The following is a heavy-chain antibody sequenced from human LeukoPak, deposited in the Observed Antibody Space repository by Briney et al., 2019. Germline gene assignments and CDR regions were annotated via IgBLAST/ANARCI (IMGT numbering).Heavy chain of an antibody. J-gene: IGHJ6*03. Sequence: GASVTVSCKASGGTFSSYAISWVRQAPGQGLEWMGGIIPIYGTANYAQKFQGRVTITTDESTSTAYMELSSLRSEDTAVYYCARTPQTGDGGLYYYYYMDVWGKGTTVTVSS. V-gene: IGHV1-69*05. CDR1: GGTFSSYA. CDR3: ARTPQTGDGGLYYYYYMDV. CDR2: IIPIYGTA. D-gene: IGHD7-27*01.